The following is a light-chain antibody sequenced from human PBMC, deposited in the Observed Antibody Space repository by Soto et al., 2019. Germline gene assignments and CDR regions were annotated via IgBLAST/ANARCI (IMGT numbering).Light chain of an antibody. CDR1: SSDVGGYNY. V-gene: IGLV2-14*01. Sequence: QSALTQPASVSGSPGQSITISCTGTSSDVGGYNYVSWYQQHPGKAPKLMIYDVSNRPSGVSNRCSGSKSGNTASLTISGLQAEDEAAYYCSSYTSSSTLLYVFGTGTKVTVL. CDR3: SSYTSSSTLLYV. CDR2: DVS. J-gene: IGLJ1*01.